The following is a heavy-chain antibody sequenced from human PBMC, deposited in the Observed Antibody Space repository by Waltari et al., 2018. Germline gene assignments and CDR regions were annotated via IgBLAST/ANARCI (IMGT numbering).Heavy chain of an antibody. J-gene: IGHJ5*02. CDR1: GYTFTVYY. V-gene: IGHV1-2*06. CDR3: AREGDGFPPDP. Sequence: QVHLVQSGAEAQQPGASVKVPCKASGYTFTVYYIHSLRQTPGQGLEWMGRINPNTGGTNYAQKFQGRVTMTRDTSITTAYMELSRLTSDDTAVYYCAREGDGFPPDPWGQGTLVTVSS. D-gene: IGHD3-16*01. CDR2: INPNTGGT.